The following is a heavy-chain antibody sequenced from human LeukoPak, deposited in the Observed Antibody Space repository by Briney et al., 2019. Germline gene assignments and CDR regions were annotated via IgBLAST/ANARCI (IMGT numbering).Heavy chain of an antibody. CDR2: INHSGST. CDR1: GGSFSGYY. Sequence: SETLSLTCAVYGGSFSGYYWSWIRQPPGEGLEWIGEINHSGSTNYNPSLKSRVTISVDTSKNQFSLKLSSVTAADTAVYYCARGPGSHYNGYYFDYWGQGTLVTVSS. J-gene: IGHJ4*02. D-gene: IGHD3-10*01. CDR3: ARGPGSHYNGYYFDY. V-gene: IGHV4-34*01.